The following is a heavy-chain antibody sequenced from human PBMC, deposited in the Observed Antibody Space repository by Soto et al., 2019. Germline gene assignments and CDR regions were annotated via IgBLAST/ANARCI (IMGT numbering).Heavy chain of an antibody. V-gene: IGHV3-74*01. Sequence: SCVVSGFTFSTDWMHWARRVPGQTPFCLSRISDDGTTTNYTGSVRGRFTISGDTSRNPLFLQMNNLTPDDTAVYYCTRGPRGDSSGTWAYWGQGPPVTVSS. J-gene: IGHJ4*02. CDR3: TRGPRGDSSGTWAY. D-gene: IGHD1-26*01. CDR2: ISDDGTTT. CDR1: GFTFSTDW.